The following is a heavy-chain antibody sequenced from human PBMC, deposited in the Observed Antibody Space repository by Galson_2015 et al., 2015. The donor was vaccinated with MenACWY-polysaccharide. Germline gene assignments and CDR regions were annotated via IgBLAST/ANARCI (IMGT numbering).Heavy chain of an antibody. CDR1: GFTLSSFE. Sequence: SLRLSCAASGFTLSSFEMNWVRQAPGKGLEWVSYMSSSGGTIYYADSVKGRFTISRDNAKNSLYLQMNSLRVEDTAVYYCARLQNNDWHFDYWGQGTQVTVSS. V-gene: IGHV3-48*03. CDR2: MSSSGGTI. D-gene: IGHD3-9*01. J-gene: IGHJ4*02. CDR3: ARLQNNDWHFDY.